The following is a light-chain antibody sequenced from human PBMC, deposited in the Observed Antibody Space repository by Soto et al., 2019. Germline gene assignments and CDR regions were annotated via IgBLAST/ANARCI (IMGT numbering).Light chain of an antibody. CDR1: QSISSY. CDR3: QQSYSTPIT. Sequence: GDRVTITCRASQSISSYLNWYQQKPGKAPKLLIYDASSLESGVPSRFSGSGSGTDFTLTISSLQPEDFATYYCQQSYSTPITFGQGTRLEIK. J-gene: IGKJ5*01. CDR2: DAS. V-gene: IGKV1-39*01.